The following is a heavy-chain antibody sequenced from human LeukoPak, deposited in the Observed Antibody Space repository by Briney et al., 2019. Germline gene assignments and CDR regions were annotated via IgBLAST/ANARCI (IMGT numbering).Heavy chain of an antibody. CDR1: GVSISSGGYY. CDR3: ARMYSGSYYLPDY. J-gene: IGHJ4*02. V-gene: IGHV4-30-2*01. D-gene: IGHD1-26*01. CDR2: IYHSGST. Sequence: SQTLSLTCTVSGVSISSGGYYWSWIRQPPGKGLEWIGYIYHSGSTYYNPSLKSRVTISVDRSKNQFSLKLSSVTAADTAVYYCARMYSGSYYLPDYWGQGTLVTVSS.